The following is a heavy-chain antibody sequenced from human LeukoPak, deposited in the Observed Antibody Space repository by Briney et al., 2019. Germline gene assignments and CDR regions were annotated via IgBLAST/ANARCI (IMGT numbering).Heavy chain of an antibody. D-gene: IGHD4-23*01. Sequence: SETLSLTCAVYGGSFSGYYWSWIRQPPGKGLEWIGEINHSGGTNYNPSLKSRVTISVDTSKNQFSLKLSSVTAADTAVYYCARTTVVTPFDYWGQGTLVTVSS. CDR2: INHSGGT. J-gene: IGHJ4*02. CDR1: GGSFSGYY. CDR3: ARTTVVTPFDY. V-gene: IGHV4-34*01.